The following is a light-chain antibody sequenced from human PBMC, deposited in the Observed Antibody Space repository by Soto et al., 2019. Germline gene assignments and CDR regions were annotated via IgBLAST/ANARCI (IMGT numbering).Light chain of an antibody. CDR2: EVS. CDR3: CSFTSITTYV. CDR1: SSDVGAYNY. V-gene: IGLV2-14*01. J-gene: IGLJ1*01. Sequence: QSVLTQPASVSGSLGQSITISCTGTSSDVGAYNYVSWYQQQPGKAPKLMISEVSNRPSGVSNRFSGSKSGNTASLIISGLQAEDEADYYCCSFTSITTYVFGTGTKVPS.